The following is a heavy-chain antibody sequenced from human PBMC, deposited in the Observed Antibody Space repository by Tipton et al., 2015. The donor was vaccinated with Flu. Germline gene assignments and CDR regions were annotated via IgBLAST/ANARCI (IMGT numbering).Heavy chain of an antibody. J-gene: IGHJ6*02. CDR2: TNHYGNT. V-gene: IGHV4-38-2*02. D-gene: IGHD3-10*01. CDR3: ARDQGFGGGLAYDYYAMDL. CDR1: GDSIRSDYY. Sequence: TLSLTCMVSGDSIRSDYYWGWIRQPPGRGLEWIASTNHYGNTYHNPSLKSRVSISVDRSRNLFSLKLTSVTAADTAVYYCARDQGFGGGLAYDYYAMDLWGQGTTVTVSS.